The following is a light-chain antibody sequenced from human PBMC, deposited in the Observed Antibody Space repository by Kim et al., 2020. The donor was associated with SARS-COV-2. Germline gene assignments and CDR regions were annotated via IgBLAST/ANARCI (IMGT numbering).Light chain of an antibody. Sequence: VTPGQAASITCSGDKLGDKYACWYQQKPGQSPVLVIYQDNKRPSGIPERFSGSNSGNTATLTISGTQAMDVADYYCQAWDSSTGVFGTGTKVTVL. CDR3: QAWDSSTGV. J-gene: IGLJ1*01. CDR1: KLGDKY. V-gene: IGLV3-1*01. CDR2: QDN.